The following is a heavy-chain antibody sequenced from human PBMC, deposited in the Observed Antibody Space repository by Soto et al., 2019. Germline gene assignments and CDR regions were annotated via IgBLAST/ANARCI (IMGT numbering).Heavy chain of an antibody. D-gene: IGHD2-2*01. Sequence: SETMSLTCAVEGGYSSGYYWSWIRQPPGKGLEWIGEINHSGSTNYNPSLKSRVTISVDTSKNQFSLKLSSVTAADTAVYYCASSPVPAAIGGHDAFDIWGQGTMVTGSS. CDR2: INHSGST. V-gene: IGHV4-34*01. CDR3: ASSPVPAAIGGHDAFDI. J-gene: IGHJ3*02. CDR1: GGYSSGYY.